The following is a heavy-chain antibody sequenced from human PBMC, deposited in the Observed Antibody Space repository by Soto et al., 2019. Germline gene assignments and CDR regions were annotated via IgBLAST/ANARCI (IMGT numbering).Heavy chain of an antibody. D-gene: IGHD5-18*01. V-gene: IGHV3-30*18. CDR1: GFTFSSYG. CDR3: AKDRTRIQLWLQYYFDY. CDR2: ISYDGSNK. Sequence: GGSLRLSCAASGFTFSSYGMHWVRQAPGKGLEWVAVISYDGSNKYYADSVKGRFTISRDNSKNTLYLQMNSLRAEDTAVYYCAKDRTRIQLWLQYYFDYWGQGTLVTVSS. J-gene: IGHJ4*02.